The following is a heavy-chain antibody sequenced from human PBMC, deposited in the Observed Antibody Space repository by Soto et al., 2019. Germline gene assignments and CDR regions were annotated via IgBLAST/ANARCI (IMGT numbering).Heavy chain of an antibody. CDR3: ARLSTSIAYYYGMDV. J-gene: IGHJ6*02. Sequence: GESLKISCKGSGYSFTSYWISWVRQMPGKGLEWMGRIDPSDSYTNYSPSFQGHVTISADKSISTAYLQWSSLKASDTARYYCARLSTSIAYYYGMDVWGPGTTVTVS. D-gene: IGHD6-6*01. CDR1: GYSFTSYW. CDR2: IDPSDSYT. V-gene: IGHV5-10-1*01.